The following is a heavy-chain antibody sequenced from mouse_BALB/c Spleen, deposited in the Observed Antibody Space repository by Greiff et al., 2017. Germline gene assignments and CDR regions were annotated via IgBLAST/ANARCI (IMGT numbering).Heavy chain of an antibody. CDR3: ARNGGLLWYAMDY. CDR2: IWSGGST. CDR1: GFSLTSYG. V-gene: IGHV2-4-1*01. Sequence: VHLVESGPGLVQPSQSLSITCTVSGFSLTSYGVHWVRQSPGKGLEWLGVIWSGGSTDYNAAFISRLSISKDNSKSQVFFKMNSLQADDTAIYYCARNGGLLWYAMDYWGQGTSVTVSS. D-gene: IGHD2-10*01. J-gene: IGHJ4*01.